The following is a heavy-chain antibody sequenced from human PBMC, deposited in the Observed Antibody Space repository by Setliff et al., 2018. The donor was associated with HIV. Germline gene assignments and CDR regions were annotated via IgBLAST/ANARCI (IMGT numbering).Heavy chain of an antibody. Sequence: GESLKISCKGSGYSFTNYWIGWVRQMPGKGLEWMGIIYPGDSDTRYSPSFQGQVTISADKSISTAYLQWSSLKASDTAMYYCARLSVVTATRIYYFNYWGQGTLVTVSS. CDR3: ARLSVVTATRIYYFNY. CDR2: IYPGDSDT. D-gene: IGHD2-21*02. CDR1: GYSFTNYW. V-gene: IGHV5-51*01. J-gene: IGHJ4*02.